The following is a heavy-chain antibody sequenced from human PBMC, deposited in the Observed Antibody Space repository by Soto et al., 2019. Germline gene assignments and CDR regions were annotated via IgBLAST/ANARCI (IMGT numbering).Heavy chain of an antibody. V-gene: IGHV3-66*01. CDR3: ARARGAAAGDFDY. J-gene: IGHJ4*02. CDR2: IYSGGST. D-gene: IGHD6-13*01. CDR1: GFTVSSNY. Sequence: GGSLRLSCAASGFTVSSNYMSWVRQAPGKGLEWVSVIYSGGSTYYADSVKGRFTISRDNSKNTLYLQMNSLRAEDTAVYYCARARGAAAGDFDYWGQGTLVTVSS.